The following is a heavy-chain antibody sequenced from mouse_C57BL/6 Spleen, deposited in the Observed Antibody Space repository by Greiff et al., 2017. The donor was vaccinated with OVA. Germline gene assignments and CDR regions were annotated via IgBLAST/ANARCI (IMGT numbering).Heavy chain of an antibody. Sequence: VKLMESGAELVKPGASVKISCKASGYAFSSYWMNWVKQRPGKGLEWIGQIYPGDGDTNYNGKFKGKATLTADKSSSTAYMQLSSLTSEDSAVYFCAPYGGYYYAMDYWGQGTSVTVSS. CDR3: APYGGYYYAMDY. J-gene: IGHJ4*01. CDR2: IYPGDGDT. D-gene: IGHD1-1*01. V-gene: IGHV1-80*01. CDR1: GYAFSSYW.